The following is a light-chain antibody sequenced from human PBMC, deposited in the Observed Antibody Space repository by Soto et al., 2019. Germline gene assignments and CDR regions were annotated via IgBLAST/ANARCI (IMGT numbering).Light chain of an antibody. V-gene: IGKV3-20*01. CDR1: QSVSSSY. CDR2: GAS. Sequence: EIVLTDSPLTVSFPRGERANFPSLASQSVSSSYLAWYQQKPGQAHRLLIYGASSRATGIPDRFSGSGSGTDFTLTISRLEPEDFAVYYCQQYGSSPLTFGGGTKVDI. J-gene: IGKJ4*01. CDR3: QQYGSSPLT.